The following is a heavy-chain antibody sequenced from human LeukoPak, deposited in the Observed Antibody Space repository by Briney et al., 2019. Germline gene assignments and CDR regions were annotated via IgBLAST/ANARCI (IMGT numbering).Heavy chain of an antibody. V-gene: IGHV3-33*06. Sequence: PGGSLRLSCAASGFTFSSYGMHWVRQAPGKGLEWVAVIWFDGSNEYYADSVKGRFTISRDSSKNTLYLHMNSLRAEDTAVYYCAKGESCSGSYSLYWGQGTLVTVSS. D-gene: IGHD1-26*01. CDR1: GFTFSSYG. J-gene: IGHJ4*02. CDR2: IWFDGSNE. CDR3: AKGESCSGSYSLY.